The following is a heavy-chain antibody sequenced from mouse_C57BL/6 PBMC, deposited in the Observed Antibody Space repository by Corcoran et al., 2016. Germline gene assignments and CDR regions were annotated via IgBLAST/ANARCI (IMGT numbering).Heavy chain of an antibody. Sequence: EVQLQQSGPELVKPGASVKISCKASGYTFTDYYMHWVKQRHGKSLEWIGDITPNNGGTSYNQKFKGKATLTVDKSSSTAYMELRSLTSEDSAVYYCAPLYYDYDAWFAYWGQGTLVTVSA. D-gene: IGHD2-4*01. CDR2: ITPNNGGT. V-gene: IGHV1-26*01. CDR1: GYTFTDYY. J-gene: IGHJ3*01. CDR3: APLYYDYDAWFAY.